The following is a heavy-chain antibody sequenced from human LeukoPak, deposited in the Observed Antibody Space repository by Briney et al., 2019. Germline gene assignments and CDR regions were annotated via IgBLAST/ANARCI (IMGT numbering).Heavy chain of an antibody. Sequence: GGSLRLSCAASGFTFSDYFMTWIRQTPGKGLEWVSYISNSGTTIYYADSVKGRFTTSRDNAKNSLYLQLNSLRAEDTAVYYCATSRYYYDSSGYYSRYWGQGTLVTVSS. D-gene: IGHD3-22*01. CDR3: ATSRYYYDSSGYYSRY. CDR2: ISNSGTTI. V-gene: IGHV3-11*01. J-gene: IGHJ4*02. CDR1: GFTFSDYF.